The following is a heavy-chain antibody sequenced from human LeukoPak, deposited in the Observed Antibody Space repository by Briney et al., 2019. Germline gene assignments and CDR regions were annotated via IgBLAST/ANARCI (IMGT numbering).Heavy chain of an antibody. CDR2: IYSGGSI. J-gene: IGHJ4*02. V-gene: IGHV3-53*01. CDR3: ARDDGTRLFDY. Sequence: GGSLRLSCAASGFTVSSNYMSWVRQAPGKGLEWVSVIYSGGSIYYADPVKGRFTISRDNSKNTLSLQINSLRAEDTAVYYCARDDGTRLFDYWGQGTLVTVSS. CDR1: GFTVSSNY. D-gene: IGHD1-7*01.